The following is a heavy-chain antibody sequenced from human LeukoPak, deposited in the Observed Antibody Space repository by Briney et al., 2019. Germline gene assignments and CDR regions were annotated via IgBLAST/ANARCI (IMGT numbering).Heavy chain of an antibody. V-gene: IGHV3-23*01. CDR1: GFTFSSYA. J-gene: IGHJ4*02. CDR3: AKDHAVTTDFDY. Sequence: GGSLRLSCAASGFTFSSYAMSWVRQAPGKGLEWVSAISGSGGSTYYADSVKGRFTISRDNSKNTLYLQMSSLRAEDTAVYYCAKDHAVTTDFDYWGQGTLVTVSS. D-gene: IGHD4-17*01. CDR2: ISGSGGST.